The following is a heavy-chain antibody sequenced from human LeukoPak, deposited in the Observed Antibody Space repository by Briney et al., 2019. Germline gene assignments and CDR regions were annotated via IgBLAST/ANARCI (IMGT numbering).Heavy chain of an antibody. CDR2: IRYDGSNK. J-gene: IGHJ4*02. V-gene: IGHV3-30*02. CDR3: AKNGYNWNDFGRHFDY. D-gene: IGHD1-20*01. Sequence: GGSLRLSCAASGLTFSRYGMHWVREAPGKGLERVSFIRYDGSNKYYADSVKGRFTISRDNSKNTLYLQMNSLRAEDTAVYYCAKNGYNWNDFGRHFDYWGQGTLVTVSS. CDR1: GLTFSRYG.